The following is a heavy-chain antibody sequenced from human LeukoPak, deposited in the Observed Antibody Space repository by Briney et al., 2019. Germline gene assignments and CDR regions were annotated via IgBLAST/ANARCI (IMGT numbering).Heavy chain of an antibody. CDR2: INHSGST. D-gene: IGHD3-22*01. Sequence: SETLSITCAVYGGSFSGYYWSWIRQPPGKGLEWIGEINHSGSTNYNPSLKSRVTISVDTSKNQFSLKLSSVTAADTAVYYCARGTTVGDSSGYYVYWGQGTLVTVSS. J-gene: IGHJ4*02. CDR1: GGSFSGYY. V-gene: IGHV4-34*01. CDR3: ARGTTVGDSSGYYVY.